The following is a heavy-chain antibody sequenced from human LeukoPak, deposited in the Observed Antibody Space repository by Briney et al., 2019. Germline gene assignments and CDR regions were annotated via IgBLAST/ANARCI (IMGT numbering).Heavy chain of an antibody. D-gene: IGHD3-10*01. CDR2: ICNDGSDK. CDR1: VFIFSTYG. Sequence: PGGSLRLSCASSVFIFSTYGMHWVRQAPGKGLEWVAVICNDGSDKYYADSVKGRFTISRDNSKNTLYLKMNSVRAEDTALYYCAKDRAFGQFLWGNDYWGQGTLVTVSS. V-gene: IGHV3-30*02. CDR3: AKDRAFGQFLWGNDY. J-gene: IGHJ4*02.